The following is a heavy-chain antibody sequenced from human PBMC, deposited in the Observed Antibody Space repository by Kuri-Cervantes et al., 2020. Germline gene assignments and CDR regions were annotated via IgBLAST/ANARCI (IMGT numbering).Heavy chain of an antibody. CDR2: VHKDGKT. J-gene: IGHJ4*02. CDR1: GFTFGDYA. D-gene: IGHD6-19*01. Sequence: GGSLRLSCTASGFTFGDYAMSWVRQAPGKGLEWVSAVHKDGKTFYADSVKGRFTTSRDNSKNTLYVQMNSLRAEDTAVYYCAKSRAVTGTADSWGQGILVTVSS. V-gene: IGHV3-23*01. CDR3: AKSRAVTGTADS.